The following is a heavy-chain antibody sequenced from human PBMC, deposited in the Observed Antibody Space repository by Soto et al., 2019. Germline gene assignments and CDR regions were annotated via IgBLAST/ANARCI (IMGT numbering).Heavy chain of an antibody. D-gene: IGHD6-13*01. V-gene: IGHV1-2*02. Sequence: QVQMVQSGAEVKKPGASAKVSCKASGYNFTDYYIHWVRQAPGQGLQWMGWINPNSGGTHFEPKFRCRVTVTRDTSITTSYMELSRLTSDDTAVYFCARDVRISAANWFDPWGQGTLVIVSS. CDR3: ARDVRISAANWFDP. CDR2: INPNSGGT. CDR1: GYNFTDYY. J-gene: IGHJ5*02.